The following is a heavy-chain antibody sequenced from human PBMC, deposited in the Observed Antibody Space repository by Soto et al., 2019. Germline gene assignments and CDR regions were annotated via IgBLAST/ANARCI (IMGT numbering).Heavy chain of an antibody. J-gene: IGHJ6*02. CDR2: VSGSGGTT. Sequence: EVQLLESGGGLVQPGGSLRLSCAASGFTLRYYGMTWVRQAPGKGLVWVSGVSGSGGTTSYADSVKGRFTISRDNSQNTLYLQMDSLRAEDTAVYFCARLITILDSSYFGMDVWGQGTTVTVSS. V-gene: IGHV3-23*01. CDR3: ARLITILDSSYFGMDV. D-gene: IGHD3-3*01. CDR1: GFTLRYYG.